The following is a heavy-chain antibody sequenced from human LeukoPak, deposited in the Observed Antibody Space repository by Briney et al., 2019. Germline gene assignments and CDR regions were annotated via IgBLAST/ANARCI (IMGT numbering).Heavy chain of an antibody. J-gene: IGHJ3*02. CDR1: GDSISSGDYY. CDR3: ARIYDINLPDI. D-gene: IGHD3-22*01. V-gene: IGHV4-61*02. Sequence: SETLSLTCTVSGDSISSGDYYWSWIRQPAGKGLEWIGRISSSGSTNYNPSLKSRVTISVDTSKNQFSLKLSSVTAADTAVYYCARIYDINLPDIWGQGTMVTVSS. CDR2: ISSSGST.